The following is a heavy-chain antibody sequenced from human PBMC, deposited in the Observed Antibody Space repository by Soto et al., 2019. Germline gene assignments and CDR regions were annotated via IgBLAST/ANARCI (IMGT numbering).Heavy chain of an antibody. V-gene: IGHV1-46*01. Sequence: QAQLLQSGAEVKKPGASVKVSCKASGYTFINYFIHWVRQAPGQLLEWIGIVDPSRGSADYAQKFQGRVTMTTDASTRTGFMDLSSLRSEDTAVYYCARPLIGNTVYLWGQVTTVIVSS. CDR3: ARPLIGNTVYL. CDR1: GYTFINYF. J-gene: IGHJ3*01. D-gene: IGHD1-7*01. CDR2: VDPSRGSA.